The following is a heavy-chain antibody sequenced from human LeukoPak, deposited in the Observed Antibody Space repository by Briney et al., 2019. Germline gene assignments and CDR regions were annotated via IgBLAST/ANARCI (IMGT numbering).Heavy chain of an antibody. V-gene: IGHV5-51*01. CDR2: IYPGDSDT. CDR1: GYIFSKYW. CDR3: ARQEAEMATIDY. J-gene: IGHJ4*02. Sequence: GESLKISCQGSGYIFSKYWIGWVRQMPGKGLEWMGIIYPGDSDTRYSPSFQGQVTISADKSISTAYLQWSSLKASDTAMYYCARQEAEMATIDYWGQGTLVTVSS. D-gene: IGHD5-24*01.